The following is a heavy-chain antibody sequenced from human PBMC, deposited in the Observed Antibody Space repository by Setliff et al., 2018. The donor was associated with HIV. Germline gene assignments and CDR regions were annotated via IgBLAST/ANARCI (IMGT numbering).Heavy chain of an antibody. CDR3: ARGPYYYNSSGQISAEYFQH. CDR1: GGSIRSSGYS. V-gene: IGHV4-30-2*01. Sequence: NPSETLSLTCAVSGGSIRSSGYSWSWIRQPPGKGLEWIGYISQSGSTYYNPSLKSRVTISVDRSKNQFSLKLSSVTAADTAVYYCARGPYYYNSSGQISAEYFQHWGQGTLVTV. CDR2: ISQSGST. D-gene: IGHD3-22*01. J-gene: IGHJ1*01.